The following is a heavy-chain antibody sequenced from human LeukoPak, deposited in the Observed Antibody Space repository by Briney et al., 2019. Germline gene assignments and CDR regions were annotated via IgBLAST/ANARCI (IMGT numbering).Heavy chain of an antibody. CDR3: ARGFVDVTGAIDYYGLDV. D-gene: IGHD2-2*01. CDR1: GYRFTSYW. V-gene: IGHV5-51*01. CDR2: FYPGDSET. Sequence: GESLKISCKGSGYRFTSYWIGWVRQMPGNGLEWMGIFYPGDSETRYSPSFQGQVTMSADKSVNTAYLQWSSLKASDTAMYYCARGFVDVTGAIDYYGLDVWGQGTTVTVSS. J-gene: IGHJ6*02.